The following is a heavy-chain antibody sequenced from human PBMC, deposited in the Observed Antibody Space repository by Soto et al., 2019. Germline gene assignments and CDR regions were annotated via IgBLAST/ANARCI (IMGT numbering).Heavy chain of an antibody. CDR3: AKEDMVRGVIISYYYYGMDV. Sequence: QVQLVESGGGVVQPGRSLRLSCAASGFTFSSYGMHWVRQAPGKGLEWVAVISYDGSNKYYADSVNGRFTISRDNSKNTLYLQMNSLRAEDTAVYYCAKEDMVRGVIISYYYYGMDVWGQGTTVTVSS. V-gene: IGHV3-30*18. CDR2: ISYDGSNK. D-gene: IGHD3-10*01. CDR1: GFTFSSYG. J-gene: IGHJ6*02.